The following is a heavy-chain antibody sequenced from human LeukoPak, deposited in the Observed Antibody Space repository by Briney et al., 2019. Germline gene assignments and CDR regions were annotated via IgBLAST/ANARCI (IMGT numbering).Heavy chain of an antibody. V-gene: IGHV1-2*02. Sequence: ASVKVSCKASEYTFTGYYMQWVRQAPGQGLEWMGWINPNSGGTNYAQKFQGRVTMTRDTSISTAYMELSRLRSDDTAVYYCARASWVNWGSRGYFDFWGQGTLVTVSS. CDR1: EYTFTGYY. D-gene: IGHD7-27*01. CDR3: ARASWVNWGSRGYFDF. J-gene: IGHJ4*02. CDR2: INPNSGGT.